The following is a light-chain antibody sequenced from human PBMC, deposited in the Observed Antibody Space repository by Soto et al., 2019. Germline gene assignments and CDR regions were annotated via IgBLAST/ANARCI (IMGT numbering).Light chain of an antibody. Sequence: QSVLTQPASVSGSPGQSITISCTGTTSDVGGYNYVSWYQQYPGKAPKLMIYDVNNRPSGVSNRFSGSKSGNTASLTISGLQAEDEADYYCSSYTSTTTVVFGGGTQLTVL. CDR1: TSDVGGYNY. CDR2: DVN. J-gene: IGLJ3*02. CDR3: SSYTSTTTVV. V-gene: IGLV2-14*01.